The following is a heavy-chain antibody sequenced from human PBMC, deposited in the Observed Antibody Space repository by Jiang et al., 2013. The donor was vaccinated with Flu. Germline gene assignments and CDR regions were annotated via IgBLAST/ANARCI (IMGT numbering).Heavy chain of an antibody. Sequence: QLLESGGGLVQPGGSLRLSCAASGFTFSSYAMSWVRQAPGKGLEWVSAISGSGGSTYYADSVKGRFTISRDNSKNTLYLQMNSLRAEDTAVYYCARVDSSGWYRDYWGQGTLVTVSS. D-gene: IGHD6-19*01. J-gene: IGHJ4*02. CDR2: ISGSGGST. V-gene: IGHV3-23*01. CDR3: ARVDSSGWYRDY. CDR1: GFTFSSYA.